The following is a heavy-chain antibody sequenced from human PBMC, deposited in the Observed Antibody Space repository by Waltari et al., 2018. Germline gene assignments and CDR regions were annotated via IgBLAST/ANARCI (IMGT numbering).Heavy chain of an antibody. Sequence: QVQLQQWGAGLLKPSETLSLTCAVYGGSFSRYYWSWIRQPPGKGLEWIGEINHSGSTNYNPSLKSRVTISVDTSKNQFSLKLSSVTAADTAVYYCARASKLLWFKDAFDIWGQGTMVTVSS. J-gene: IGHJ3*02. CDR2: INHSGST. CDR1: GGSFSRYY. V-gene: IGHV4-34*01. D-gene: IGHD3-10*01. CDR3: ARASKLLWFKDAFDI.